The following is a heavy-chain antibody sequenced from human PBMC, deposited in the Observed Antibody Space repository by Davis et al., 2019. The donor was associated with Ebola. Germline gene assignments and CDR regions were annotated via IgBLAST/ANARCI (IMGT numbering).Heavy chain of an antibody. D-gene: IGHD6-13*01. CDR2: IYYSGST. J-gene: IGHJ4*02. Sequence: SETLSLTCTVSGGSISSYYWSWIRQPPGKGLEWIGYIYYSGSTDYNPSLKSRVTISLDTSKTQFSLSLSSVTAADTAVYYCARGHSSSWYYFDYWGQGSLVSVSS. CDR3: ARGHSSSWYYFDY. CDR1: GGSISSYY. V-gene: IGHV4-59*01.